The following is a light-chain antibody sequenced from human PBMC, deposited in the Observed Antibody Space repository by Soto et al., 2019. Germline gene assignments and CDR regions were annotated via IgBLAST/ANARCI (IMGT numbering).Light chain of an antibody. Sequence: IQLTQSPSPLSASVGDRVTITCRASQGINSYLAWYQQRPGRAPKLLVYAASTLHRGVPSRFSGSGSGTDFTLTISSPQPEDFATYYCQQLHSYPITFGGGTKVDI. CDR1: QGINSY. J-gene: IGKJ4*01. CDR3: QQLHSYPIT. CDR2: AAS. V-gene: IGKV1-9*01.